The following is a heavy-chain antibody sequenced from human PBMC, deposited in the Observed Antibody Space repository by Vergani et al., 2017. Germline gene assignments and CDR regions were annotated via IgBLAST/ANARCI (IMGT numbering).Heavy chain of an antibody. V-gene: IGHV4-61*02. CDR2: VYTSGMT. D-gene: IGHD3-10*01. CDR3: ARELSDYYGSGSDGYNPYYYEGMDV. J-gene: IGHJ6*02. CDR1: GGSINTGAYY. Sequence: QVQLQESGPRLVRPSQTLSLTCTVSGGSINTGAYYWSWIRQPAGKGLEWIGRVYTSGMTNYNPSLKSRVTILVDRSKSQLSLKLTSVTAGDTAVYFCARELSDYYGSGSDGYNPYYYEGMDVWGPGTTVTVSS.